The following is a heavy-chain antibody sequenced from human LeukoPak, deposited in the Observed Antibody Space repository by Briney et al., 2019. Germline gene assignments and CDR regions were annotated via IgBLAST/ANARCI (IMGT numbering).Heavy chain of an antibody. CDR3: ARRTTDSSGWYIDY. Sequence: ASVKVSCKASGGTFSSYAISWVRQAPGQGLEWMGGIIPIFGTANYAQKFQGRVTITADESTSTAYMEQSSLRSEDTAVYYCARRTTDSSGWYIDYWGQGTLVTVSS. CDR1: GGTFSSYA. J-gene: IGHJ4*02. V-gene: IGHV1-69*13. D-gene: IGHD6-19*01. CDR2: IIPIFGTA.